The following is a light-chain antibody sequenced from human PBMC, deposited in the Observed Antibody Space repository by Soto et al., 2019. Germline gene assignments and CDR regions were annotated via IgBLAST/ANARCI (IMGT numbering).Light chain of an antibody. CDR2: VNSDGSH. Sequence: QPVLTQSPSASASLGASVKLTCTLSSGHSSYAIAWHQQQPEKGPRYLMKVNSDGSHTKGDGIPDRFSGSTSGAERYLTISSLQSADEADYYCQTWGTGIQVFGGGTKLTVL. V-gene: IGLV4-69*01. CDR3: QTWGTGIQV. CDR1: SGHSSYA. J-gene: IGLJ2*01.